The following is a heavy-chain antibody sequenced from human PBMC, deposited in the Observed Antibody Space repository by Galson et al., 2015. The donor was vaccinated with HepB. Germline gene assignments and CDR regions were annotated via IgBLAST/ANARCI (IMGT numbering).Heavy chain of an antibody. Sequence: SLRLSCAASGFTFASSWMTRVRQTPSKGLECVASITPDGSETYYAGSVKGRFTISRDNTENTLFLHINSLRFEDTALYYCTRDRAYGAFDIWGQGTMVTVSS. D-gene: IGHD3-10*01. V-gene: IGHV3-7*03. J-gene: IGHJ3*02. CDR3: TRDRAYGAFDI. CDR2: ITPDGSET. CDR1: GFTFASSW.